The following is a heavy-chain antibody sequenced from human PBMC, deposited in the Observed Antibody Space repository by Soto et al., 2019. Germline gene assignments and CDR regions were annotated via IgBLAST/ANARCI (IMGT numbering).Heavy chain of an antibody. Sequence: SETLSLTCTVSGGSISSSSYYWGWIRQPPGKGLEWIGSIYYSGSTYYNPSLKSRVTISVDTSKNQFSLKLSSVTAADTAVYYCARRIAAAGTTLDYWGQGTLVTLSS. CDR3: ARRIAAAGTTLDY. CDR2: IYYSGST. V-gene: IGHV4-39*01. D-gene: IGHD6-13*01. J-gene: IGHJ4*02. CDR1: GGSISSSSYY.